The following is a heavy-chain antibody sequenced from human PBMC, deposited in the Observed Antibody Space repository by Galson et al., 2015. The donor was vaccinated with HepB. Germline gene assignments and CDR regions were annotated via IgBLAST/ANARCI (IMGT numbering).Heavy chain of an antibody. CDR2: INPYSGGT. D-gene: IGHD2-15*01. V-gene: IGHV1-2*06. CDR1: RYTFTAYY. Sequence: SVKVSCKASRYTFTAYYIHRVRQAPGHGLEWMGRINPYSGGTNYAQKFQGRVTMTRDTSITTAYMELSRLRSDDTAVYYCARGGAVGGPKFNWFDPWGQGTLVTVSS. J-gene: IGHJ5*02. CDR3: ARGGAVGGPKFNWFDP.